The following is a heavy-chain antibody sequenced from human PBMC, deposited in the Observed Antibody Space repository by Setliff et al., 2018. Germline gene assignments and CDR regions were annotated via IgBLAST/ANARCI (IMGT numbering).Heavy chain of an antibody. CDR1: GFTFSSYG. D-gene: IGHD3-16*01. Sequence: GSLRLSCAASGFTFSSYGMHWIRQSPGKGLEWIGYIYHNGNTNFNPSLRSRVNMSVDTSNNQFVLNLKAVTAADTAVYYCARDRTAYTYGLDVWGQGTTVTVSS. CDR2: IYHNGNT. CDR3: ARDRTAYTYGLDV. J-gene: IGHJ6*02. V-gene: IGHV4-59*01.